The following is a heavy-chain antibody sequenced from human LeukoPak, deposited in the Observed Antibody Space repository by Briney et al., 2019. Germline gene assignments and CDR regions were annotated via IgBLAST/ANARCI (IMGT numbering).Heavy chain of an antibody. Sequence: SETLSLTCTVSGGSINYYYWMWIRQPPGKGLEWIGYIYYSGGTHYNPSLKSRVTMLVDTSKNQFSLKLTAVTAADTAVYYRARETPGAGHFDYWGQGSLVTVSS. J-gene: IGHJ4*02. D-gene: IGHD7-27*01. CDR1: GGSINYYY. CDR2: IYYSGGT. V-gene: IGHV4-59*01. CDR3: ARETPGAGHFDY.